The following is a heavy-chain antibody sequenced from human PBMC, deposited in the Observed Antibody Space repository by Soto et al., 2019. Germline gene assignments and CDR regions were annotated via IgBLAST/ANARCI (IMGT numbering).Heavy chain of an antibody. CDR1: GFTFPNAW. D-gene: IGHD6-19*01. CDR3: ATQPVARDYLDI. J-gene: IGHJ4*02. V-gene: IGHV3-15*07. CDR2: IKSKTNGETV. Sequence: EVQLVESGGGLVKPGGSLRLSCAASGFTFPNAWMNWVRQAPGKGLEWVARIKSKTNGETVDYAAAVKGRFTISRAYSTNTLYRQMNSFQTGDTGVYDCATQPVARDYLDIWGQGTLVTVSS.